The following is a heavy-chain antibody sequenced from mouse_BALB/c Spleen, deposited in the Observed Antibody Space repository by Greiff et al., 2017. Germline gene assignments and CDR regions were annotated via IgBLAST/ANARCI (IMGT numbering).Heavy chain of an antibody. J-gene: IGHJ3*01. CDR2: INPSTGYT. D-gene: IGHD1-2*01. CDR1: GYTFTSYW. CDR3: ARRGGLRLRFAY. V-gene: IGHV1-7*01. Sequence: QVQLKQSGAELAKPGASVKMSCKASGYTFTSYWMHWVKQRPGQGLEWIGYINPSTGYTEYNQKFKDKATLTADKSSSTAYMQLSSLTSEDSAVYYCARRGGLRLRFAYWGQGTLVTVSA.